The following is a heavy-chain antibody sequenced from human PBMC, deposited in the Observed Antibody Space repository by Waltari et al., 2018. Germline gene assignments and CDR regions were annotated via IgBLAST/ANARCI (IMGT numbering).Heavy chain of an antibody. CDR1: GFTFGDYW. J-gene: IGHJ4*02. CDR3: ARVEPADYIGTDY. D-gene: IGHD1-1*01. Sequence: EVRLVESGGGSVPPGGSLRLSCEVSGFTFGDYWMHWVRQSPGKGLMGVERISNEGTRAGYADSVKGRFTISRDNTKNTLYLQMDSLTAEDTAVYFCARVEPADYIGTDYWGPGTLVTVSS. V-gene: IGHV3-74*01. CDR2: ISNEGTRA.